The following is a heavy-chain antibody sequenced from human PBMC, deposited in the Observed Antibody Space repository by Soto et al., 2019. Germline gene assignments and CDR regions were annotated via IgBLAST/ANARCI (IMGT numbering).Heavy chain of an antibody. J-gene: IGHJ6*02. V-gene: IGHV1-69*13. Sequence: ASVKVSCKASGGTFSSYAISWVRQAPGQGLEWMGGIIPIFGTANYAQKFQGRVTITADESTSTAYMELSSLRSEDTAVYYCARPKLERGPDDYYYYGMDVWGQGTTVTVSS. CDR3: ARPKLERGPDDYYYYGMDV. D-gene: IGHD1-1*01. CDR1: GGTFSSYA. CDR2: IIPIFGTA.